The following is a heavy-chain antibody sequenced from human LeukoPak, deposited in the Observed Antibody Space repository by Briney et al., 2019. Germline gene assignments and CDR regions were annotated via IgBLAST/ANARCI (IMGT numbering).Heavy chain of an antibody. CDR1: GGSIIGSTYY. CDR3: ARYFRYCSGGSCYSEGIY. J-gene: IGHJ4*02. CDR2: VFYSGDT. Sequence: SETLSLTCTVSGGSIIGSTYYWGWIRQPPGKGLEWIGSVFYSGDTYYKSSLKSRVTISVDTSKNQLSLKLSSVTAADTAVYYCARYFRYCSGGSCYSEGIYWGQGTLVTVSS. V-gene: IGHV4-39*01. D-gene: IGHD2-15*01.